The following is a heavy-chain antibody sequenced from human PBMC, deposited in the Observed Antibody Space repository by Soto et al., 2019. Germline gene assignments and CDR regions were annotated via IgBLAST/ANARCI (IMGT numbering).Heavy chain of an antibody. Sequence: LVILSVTWTVADGSSISSGYYWGWIRKPPGKGLEWIGSIYYSGSTYYNPSLKSRVTISVDTSKNLFSLNLSSVTAADTAMYYCARPQFSGTYHDPFKIWGHGTMVTVSS. CDR2: IYYSGST. CDR3: ARPQFSGTYHDPFKI. CDR1: DGSSISSGYY. V-gene: IGHV4-39*02. J-gene: IGHJ3*02. D-gene: IGHD1-26*01.